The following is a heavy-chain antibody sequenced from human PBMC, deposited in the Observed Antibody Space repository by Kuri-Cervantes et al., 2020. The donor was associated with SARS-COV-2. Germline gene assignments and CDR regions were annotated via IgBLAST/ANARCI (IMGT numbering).Heavy chain of an antibody. D-gene: IGHD4-17*01. J-gene: IGHJ4*02. CDR3: AKTPLPTVTTGVFDY. Sequence: GESLKISCAASGFTFDDYAMSWVRQAPGKGLEWVSAISGSGGSTYYADSVKGRFTISRDNSKNTLYLQMNSLRAEDTAVYYCAKTPLPTVTTGVFDYWGQGTLVTVSS. V-gene: IGHV3-23*01. CDR2: ISGSGGST. CDR1: GFTFDDYA.